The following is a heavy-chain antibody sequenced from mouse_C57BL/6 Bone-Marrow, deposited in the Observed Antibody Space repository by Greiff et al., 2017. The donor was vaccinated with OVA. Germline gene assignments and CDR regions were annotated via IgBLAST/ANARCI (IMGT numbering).Heavy chain of an antibody. CDR2: INPNNGGT. CDR1: GYTFTDYY. CDR3: AREEAYDYDDYAMDY. J-gene: IGHJ4*01. V-gene: IGHV1-26*01. Sequence: EVQLQQSGPELVKPGASVKISCKASGYTFTDYYMNWVKQSHGKSLEWIGDINPNNGGTSYNQKFKGKATLTVDKSSSTAYMELRSLTSEDSAVYYCAREEAYDYDDYAMDYWGQGTSVTVSS. D-gene: IGHD2-4*01.